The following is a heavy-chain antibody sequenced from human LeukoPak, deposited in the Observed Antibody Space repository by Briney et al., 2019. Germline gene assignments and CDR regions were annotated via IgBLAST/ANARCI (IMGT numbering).Heavy chain of an antibody. CDR2: ISYDGSNK. Sequence: GGSLRLSCAASGFTFSSYAMSWVRQAPGKGLEWVAVISYDGSNKYYADSVKGRFTISRDNSKNTLYLQMNSLRAEDTAVYYCARGGGRSDFWSGLDYWGQGTLVTVSS. J-gene: IGHJ4*02. D-gene: IGHD3-3*01. CDR3: ARGGGRSDFWSGLDY. V-gene: IGHV3-30*04. CDR1: GFTFSSYA.